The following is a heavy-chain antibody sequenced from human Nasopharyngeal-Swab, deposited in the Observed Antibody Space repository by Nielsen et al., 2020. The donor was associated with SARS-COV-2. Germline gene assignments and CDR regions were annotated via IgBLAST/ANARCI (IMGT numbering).Heavy chain of an antibody. V-gene: IGHV3-30*03. Sequence: GESLKISCAASGFTFSSYGVHWVRQAPGKGLEWVAVISYDGSNKYYADSVKGRFTISRDNSKNTLYLQMNSLRAEDTAVYYCARDGIQNYFDYWGQGTLVTVSS. J-gene: IGHJ4*02. CDR2: ISYDGSNK. CDR3: ARDGIQNYFDY. D-gene: IGHD5-18*01. CDR1: GFTFSSYG.